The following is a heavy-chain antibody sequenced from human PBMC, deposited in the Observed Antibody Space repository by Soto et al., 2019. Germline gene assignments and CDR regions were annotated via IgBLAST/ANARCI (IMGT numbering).Heavy chain of an antibody. CDR2: ISGSGGST. CDR1: GFTFSSYA. J-gene: IGHJ6*02. V-gene: IGHV3-23*01. Sequence: EVQLLESGGGLVQPGGSLRLSWAASGFTFSSYAMSWVRLAPGKGLEWVSAISGSGGSTYYADSVKGRFTISRDNSKNTLYLQMNSLRAEDTAVYYCAKGVSSGWYDYYYYGMDVWGQGTTVTVSS. CDR3: AKGVSSGWYDYYYYGMDV. D-gene: IGHD6-19*01.